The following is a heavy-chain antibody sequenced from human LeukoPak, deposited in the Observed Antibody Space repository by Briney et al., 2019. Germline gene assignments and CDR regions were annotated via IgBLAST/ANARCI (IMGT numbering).Heavy chain of an antibody. Sequence: GGPLSLSCAASGFTFGSYAIFWLRQAPGKGPEWVSGISGSGGITYFADSVKGRFIISRDNSKNTVYLQINNLRAEDTALYYCAKTRAGNSSGRDPGWPMDYWGQGTLVTVSS. D-gene: IGHD3-22*01. CDR2: ISGSGGIT. V-gene: IGHV3-23*01. J-gene: IGHJ4*02. CDR3: AKTRAGNSSGRDPGWPMDY. CDR1: GFTFGSYA.